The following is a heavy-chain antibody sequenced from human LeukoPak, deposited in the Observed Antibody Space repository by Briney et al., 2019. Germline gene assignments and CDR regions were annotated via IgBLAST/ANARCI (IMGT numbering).Heavy chain of an antibody. V-gene: IGHV3-74*01. CDR3: ATQLGGNPAY. CDR2: ITNDGSST. D-gene: IGHD6-13*01. Sequence: GGSLRLSCVASGFSFSSYGIHWVRQAPGKGLVWVSRITNDGSSTTYADSVKGRFTISRDNAKNMLYLQVNSLRAEDTAVYYCATQLGGNPAYWGQGTLVTVSS. CDR1: GFSFSSYG. J-gene: IGHJ4*02.